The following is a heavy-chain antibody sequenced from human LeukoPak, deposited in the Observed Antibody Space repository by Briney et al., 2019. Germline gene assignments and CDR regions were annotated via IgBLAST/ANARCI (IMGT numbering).Heavy chain of an antibody. CDR1: GYTFTSYY. CDR3: ARQGEWFSGGGGWFDP. Sequence: ASVKVSCKASGYTFTSYYMHWVRQAPGQGLEWMGIINPSGGSTSYAQKFQGRVTMTRDTSTSTVYMELSSLRSEDTAVYYCARQGEWFSGGGGWFDPWGQGTLVTVSS. V-gene: IGHV1-46*01. J-gene: IGHJ5*02. D-gene: IGHD3-3*01. CDR2: INPSGGST.